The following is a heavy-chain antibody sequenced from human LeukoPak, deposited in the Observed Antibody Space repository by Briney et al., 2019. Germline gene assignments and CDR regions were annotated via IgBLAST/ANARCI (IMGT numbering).Heavy chain of an antibody. Sequence: GGSLRLSCAASGFTVSSNYMSWVRQAPGKGLEWVAVISYDGSNKDYVDSVKGRFTISRDNSKNTPYLQTNSLRAEDTAVYYCARDSTWLRHFDYWGQGTLVTVSS. D-gene: IGHD5-12*01. J-gene: IGHJ4*02. CDR2: ISYDGSNK. CDR3: ARDSTWLRHFDY. V-gene: IGHV3-30-3*01. CDR1: GFTVSSNY.